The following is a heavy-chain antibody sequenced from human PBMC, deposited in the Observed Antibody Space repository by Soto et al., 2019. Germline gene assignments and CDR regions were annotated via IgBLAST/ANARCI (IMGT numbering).Heavy chain of an antibody. V-gene: IGHV4-39*01. D-gene: IGHD2-8*01. CDR1: GGSISSSSYY. Sequence: SSETLSLTCTVSGGSISSSSYYWGWIRQPPGKGLEWIGSIYYSGSTYYNPSLKSRVTISVDTSKNQFSLKLGSVTAADTAVYYCARRSVLMVYAGTKDYYYYGMDVWGQGTTVTVSS. CDR3: ARRSVLMVYAGTKDYYYYGMDV. CDR2: IYYSGST. J-gene: IGHJ6*02.